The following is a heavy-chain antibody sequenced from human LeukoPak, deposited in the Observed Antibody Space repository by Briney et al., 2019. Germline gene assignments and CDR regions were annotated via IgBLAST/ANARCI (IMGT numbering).Heavy chain of an antibody. Sequence: GGSLRLSCAASGFTFSSYEMSWVRQAPGKGLEWVSYISSSGRTKYYADSVKGRFTIFRDNAKNSLYLQMNSLRAEDTAVYYCVRASYYYDTSGSPRGWFDPWGQGTLVTVSS. CDR2: ISSSGRTK. V-gene: IGHV3-48*03. D-gene: IGHD3-22*01. CDR3: VRASYYYDTSGSPRGWFDP. CDR1: GFTFSSYE. J-gene: IGHJ5*02.